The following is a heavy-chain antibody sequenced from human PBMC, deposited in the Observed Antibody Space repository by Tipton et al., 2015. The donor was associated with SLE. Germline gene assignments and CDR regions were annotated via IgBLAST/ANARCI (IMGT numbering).Heavy chain of an antibody. CDR1: GYSISSGYY. D-gene: IGHD6-13*01. Sequence: TLSLTCAVSGYSISSGYYWSWIRQPPGKGLEWIGEINHTGITNYNPSLKSRVTISLDTSKNQFSLNLSSVTAADTAVYYCAKGSIAAAGVYYFDYWGQGTLVTVSS. CDR2: INHTGIT. J-gene: IGHJ4*02. CDR3: AKGSIAAAGVYYFDY. V-gene: IGHV4-34*01.